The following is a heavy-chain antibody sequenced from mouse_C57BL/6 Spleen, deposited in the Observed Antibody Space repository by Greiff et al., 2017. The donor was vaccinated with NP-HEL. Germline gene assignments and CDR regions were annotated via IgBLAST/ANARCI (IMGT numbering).Heavy chain of an antibody. Sequence: VQLQQSDAELVKPGASVKISCKASGYTFTDHTIHWMKQRPEQGLEWIGYIYPRDGSTKYNEKFKGKATLTADKSSSTAYMQLNSLTSEDSAVYFCARADYYGSSYFDYWGQGTTLTVSS. CDR2: IYPRDGST. CDR3: ARADYYGSSYFDY. J-gene: IGHJ2*01. V-gene: IGHV1-78*01. CDR1: GYTFTDHT. D-gene: IGHD1-1*01.